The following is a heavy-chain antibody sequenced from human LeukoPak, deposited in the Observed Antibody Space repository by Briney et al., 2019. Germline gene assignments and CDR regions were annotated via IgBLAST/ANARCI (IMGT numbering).Heavy chain of an antibody. CDR1: GFTVSSNS. J-gene: IGHJ4*01. V-gene: IGHV3-53*01. Sequence: GGSLRLSCTVSGFTVSSNSMSWVRQAPGKGLEWVSFIYNSSRIHYSDSVKGRFTISRDNAKDSVYLQMNSLRAEDSATYYCVREGFYFFDFWGQGTLVTVSS. CDR3: VREGFYFFDF. CDR2: IYNSSRI.